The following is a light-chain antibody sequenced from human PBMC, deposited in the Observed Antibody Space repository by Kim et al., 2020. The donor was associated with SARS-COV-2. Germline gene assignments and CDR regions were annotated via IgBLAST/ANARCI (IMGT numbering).Light chain of an antibody. V-gene: IGLV10-54*01. J-gene: IGLJ3*02. CDR3: SAWDSSLSAWV. CDR1: RNKLGNQG. Sequence: QTAEHTCTENRNKLGNQGAALLQQHQGHPPKLLSYRNNNRPSGISERLSASRSGNTASLTITGLQPEDEADYYCSAWDSSLSAWVFGGGTQLTVL. CDR2: RNN.